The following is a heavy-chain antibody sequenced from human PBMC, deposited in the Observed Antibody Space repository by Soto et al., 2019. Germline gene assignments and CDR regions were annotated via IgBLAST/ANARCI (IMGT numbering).Heavy chain of an antibody. CDR3: ARDNDLWTRYCFDN. CDR2: ISGYNGDTNT. V-gene: IGHV1-18*01. D-gene: IGHD3-3*01. CDR1: GYIFTNYA. Sequence: ASVKVSCKASGYIFTNYAISWVRQAPGQGPEWMGWISGYNGDTNTHYSQKFQGRVTMTTDMSTTTAYMELRSLRSDDTDVYYCARDNDLWTRYCFDNWG. J-gene: IGHJ4*01.